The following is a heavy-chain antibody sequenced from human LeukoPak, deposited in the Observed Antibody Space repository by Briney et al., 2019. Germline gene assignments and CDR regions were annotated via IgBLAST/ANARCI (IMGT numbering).Heavy chain of an antibody. CDR3: ARDRETTGYDY. Sequence: GGSLRLSCAASGFTFSSYWMSWVRPAPGKGLEWVANIKQDGSEKYYVDSVKGRFTISRDNAKNSLYLQMNSLRGEDTAVYFCARDRETTGYDYWGQGTLVTVSS. J-gene: IGHJ4*02. CDR1: GFTFSSYW. CDR2: IKQDGSEK. V-gene: IGHV3-7*01. D-gene: IGHD5-12*01.